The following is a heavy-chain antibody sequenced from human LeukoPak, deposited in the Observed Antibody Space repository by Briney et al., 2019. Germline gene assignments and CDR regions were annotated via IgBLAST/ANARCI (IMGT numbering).Heavy chain of an antibody. CDR2: INHSGST. CDR3: ARVGIAAAVDY. D-gene: IGHD6-13*01. V-gene: IGHV4-34*01. Sequence: SETLTLTCAVYGGSFSGYYWSWIRQPPGKGLEWIGEINHSGSTNYNPSLRSRVTISVDTSKNQFSLKLSSVTAADTAVYYCARVGIAAAVDYWGQGTLVTVSS. J-gene: IGHJ4*02. CDR1: GGSFSGYY.